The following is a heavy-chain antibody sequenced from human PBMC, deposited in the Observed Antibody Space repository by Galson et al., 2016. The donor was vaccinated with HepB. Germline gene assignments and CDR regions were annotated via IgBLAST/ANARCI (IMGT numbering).Heavy chain of an antibody. V-gene: IGHV4-31*03. CDR2: IYYNGST. D-gene: IGHD3-3*01. CDR3: ARVTKGGSGNNFDY. Sequence: TLSLTCTVSGVSISSGGYYWSWIRQHPGKGLEWIGYIYYNGSTFYNPSLKSRVTISVDTSKNQFSLKLNSVTAADTAVYYCARVTKGGSGNNFDYWGQGTLVTVSS. J-gene: IGHJ4*02. CDR1: GVSISSGGYY.